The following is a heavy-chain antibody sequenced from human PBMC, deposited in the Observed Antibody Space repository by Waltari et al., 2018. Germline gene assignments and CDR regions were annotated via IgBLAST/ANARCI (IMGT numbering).Heavy chain of an antibody. V-gene: IGHV4-59*01. Sequence: QVQLQESGPGLVKPSETLSLTCTVSGGSISGFHWSWIRQPPGKGLQLIGYIYYSGSRWTTNYNASLKSRVTISVDMSKNQFSRRLSSVTAADTAVYYCARGPGVRGIVDYWGQGTLVTVSS. J-gene: IGHJ4*02. D-gene: IGHD7-27*01. CDR3: ARGPGVRGIVDY. CDR2: IYYSGSRWTT. CDR1: GGSISGFH.